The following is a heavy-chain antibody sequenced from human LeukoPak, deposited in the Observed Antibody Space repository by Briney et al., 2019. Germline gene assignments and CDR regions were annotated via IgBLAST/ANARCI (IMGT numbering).Heavy chain of an antibody. CDR3: ARDRVAAAGTNWFDP. CDR1: GFTFSSYW. CDR2: IKQDGSEK. Sequence: GGSLRLSCAASGFTFSSYWMSWVRQAPGKGLEWVANIKQDGSEKYYVDSVKGRFTISRDNAKDSLYLQMNSLRAEDTAVYYCARDRVAAAGTNWFDPWGQGTLVTVSS. V-gene: IGHV3-7*03. J-gene: IGHJ5*02. D-gene: IGHD6-13*01.